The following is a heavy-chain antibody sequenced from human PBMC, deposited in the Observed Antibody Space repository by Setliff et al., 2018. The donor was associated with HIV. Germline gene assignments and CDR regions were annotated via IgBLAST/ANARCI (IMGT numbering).Heavy chain of an antibody. Sequence: GGSLRLSCTASGLTFNNAWMSWVRQAPGKGLEWVGLIKSNSDGATTDYAAPVKGRFSISREDSENTLYLQMNSLRAEDTAVYYCARARGSPTSYFDYWGQGTLVTVSS. CDR3: ARARGSPTSYFDY. V-gene: IGHV3-15*01. J-gene: IGHJ4*02. CDR2: IKSNSDGATT. D-gene: IGHD1-26*01. CDR1: GLTFNNAW.